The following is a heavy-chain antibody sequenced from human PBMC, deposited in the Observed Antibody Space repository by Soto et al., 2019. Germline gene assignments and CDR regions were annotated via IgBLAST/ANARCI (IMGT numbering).Heavy chain of an antibody. D-gene: IGHD6-19*01. CDR1: GGPITSRNYS. V-gene: IGHV4-39*01. CDR3: ARHDGFSSGWICDY. Sequence: QLQLQESGPGLVKPSETLSLTCAVSGGPITSRNYSWGWIRQPPGKTLEWIGTVYYHGNTYSNPSLRSRVTIALDTTNNQLSRKLRSVTAADTAVYDCARHDGFSSGWICDYWGHGTLVTVS. CDR2: VYYHGNT. J-gene: IGHJ4*01.